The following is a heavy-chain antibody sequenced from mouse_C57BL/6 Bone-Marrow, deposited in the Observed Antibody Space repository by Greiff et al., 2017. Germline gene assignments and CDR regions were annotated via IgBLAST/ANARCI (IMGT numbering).Heavy chain of an antibody. V-gene: IGHV8-12*01. CDR1: GFSLSTSGMG. CDR2: IYWDDDK. Sequence: QVTLKECGPGILQSSQTLSLTCSFSGFSLSTSGMGVSWIRQPSGKGLEWLAHIYWDDDKRYNPSLKSRLTISKDTSRNQVFLKITSVDTADTATYYCARRRDGYAFAYWGQGTLVTVSA. D-gene: IGHD2-2*01. CDR3: ARRRDGYAFAY. J-gene: IGHJ3*01.